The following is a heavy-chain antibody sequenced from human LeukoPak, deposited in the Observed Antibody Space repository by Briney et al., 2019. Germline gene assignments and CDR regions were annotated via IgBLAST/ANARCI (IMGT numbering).Heavy chain of an antibody. CDR2: ISGSGGST. Sequence: PGGSLRLSCAASGFTFSGSAMHWVRQAPGKGLEWVSAISGSGGSTYYADSVKGRFTISRDNSKNTLYLQMNSLRAEDTAVYYCAKGGGYYDSSGYPSWGQGTLVTVSS. D-gene: IGHD3-22*01. J-gene: IGHJ5*02. V-gene: IGHV3-23*01. CDR1: GFTFSGSA. CDR3: AKGGGYYDSSGYPS.